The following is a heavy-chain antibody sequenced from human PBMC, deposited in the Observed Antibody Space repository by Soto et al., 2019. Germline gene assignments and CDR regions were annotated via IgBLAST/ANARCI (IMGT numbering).Heavy chain of an antibody. V-gene: IGHV1-3*01. J-gene: IGHJ6*03. CDR2: INAGNGNT. CDR1: VYPFTSYA. D-gene: IGHD2-15*01. CDR3: ARDCSGGSCYSYYYMDV. Sequence: QVQLVPSGAEVKKPWASVKVSCKASVYPFTSYAMHWVRQDPGQRLEWMGWINAGNGNTKYSQKFQRRVTITRDTAASTGYMELSSLRSEDTAVDYCARDCSGGSCYSYYYMDVWGKGTTVTVSS.